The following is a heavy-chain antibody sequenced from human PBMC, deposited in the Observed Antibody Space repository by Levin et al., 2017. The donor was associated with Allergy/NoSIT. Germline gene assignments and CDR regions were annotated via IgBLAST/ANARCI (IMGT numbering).Heavy chain of an antibody. CDR3: AKDLSSSWYSTYDY. CDR1: GFTFSNYA. CDR2: ISGSGGST. V-gene: IGHV3-23*01. D-gene: IGHD6-13*01. J-gene: IGHJ4*02. Sequence: GESLKISCAASGFTFSNYAMSWVRQAPGKGLEWVSGISGSGGSTYYADSVKGRFTISRDNSKNTLYLQMNSLRGEDKAIYYCAKDLSSSWYSTYDYWGQGTSVTVSS.